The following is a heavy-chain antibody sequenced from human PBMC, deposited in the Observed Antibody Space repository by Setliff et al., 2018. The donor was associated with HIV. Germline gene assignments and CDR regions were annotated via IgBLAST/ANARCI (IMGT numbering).Heavy chain of an antibody. J-gene: IGHJ6*03. D-gene: IGHD6-19*01. CDR3: ARNPRIAVAGTDYYYYMDV. CDR2: INPSGGST. CDR1: GYTFTGYY. V-gene: IGHV1-46*01. Sequence: ASVKVSCKPSGYTFTGYYMHWVRQAPGQGLEWMGIINPSGGSTSYAQKFQGRVTMTRDTSTSTVYMELSSLRSEDTAVYYCARNPRIAVAGTDYYYYMDVWGKGTTVTVSS.